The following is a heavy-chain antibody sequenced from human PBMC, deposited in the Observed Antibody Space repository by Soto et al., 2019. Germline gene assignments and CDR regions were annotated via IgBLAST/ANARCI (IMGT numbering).Heavy chain of an antibody. CDR2: ISYDGSNK. CDR1: GFTFISYA. Sequence: GGSLILSCAASGFTFISYAMHWVRQAPGKGLEWVAVISYDGSNKYYADSVKGRFTISRDNSKNTLYLQMNSLRAEDAAVYYCARDGLPMGDFWSGSPENYYYYGMDVWGQGTTVTVSS. D-gene: IGHD3-3*01. CDR3: ARDGLPMGDFWSGSPENYYYYGMDV. V-gene: IGHV3-30-3*01. J-gene: IGHJ6*02.